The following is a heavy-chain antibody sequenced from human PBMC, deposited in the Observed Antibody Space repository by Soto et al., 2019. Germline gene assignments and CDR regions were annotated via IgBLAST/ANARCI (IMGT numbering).Heavy chain of an antibody. V-gene: IGHV4-31*03. J-gene: IGHJ4*03. Sequence: QVQLQESGPGLVKPSQTLSLTCSVSGDSIRGGGHYWNWIRQFPGKGLEWIGYVYHSGSTPYNPSPRGRLTISIDTATDQCPLRLISVTAVATDMYYCARDTGLAPTVWGYWGHGTQVTVSS. CDR3: ARDTGLAPTVWGY. CDR2: VYHSGST. CDR1: GDSIRGGGHY. D-gene: IGHD7-27*01.